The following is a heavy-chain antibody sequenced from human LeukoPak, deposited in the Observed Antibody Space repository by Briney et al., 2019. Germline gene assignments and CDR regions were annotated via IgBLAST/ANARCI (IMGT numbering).Heavy chain of an antibody. Sequence: PGGSLRLSCAASGFTVSSNYMSWVRQAPGKGLEWVSVIYSGGSTYYADSVKGRFTISRDNSKNTLYLQMNSLRAEDTAVYYCARVSIVANYGMDVWGQGTTATVSS. D-gene: IGHD5-12*01. J-gene: IGHJ6*02. CDR2: IYSGGST. CDR3: ARVSIVANYGMDV. CDR1: GFTVSSNY. V-gene: IGHV3-66*01.